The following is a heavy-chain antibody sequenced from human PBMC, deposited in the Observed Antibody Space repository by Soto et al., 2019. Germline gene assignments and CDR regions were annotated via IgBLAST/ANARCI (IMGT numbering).Heavy chain of an antibody. CDR3: AREKGYCRYSSGPFDY. Sequence: SQTLSLTCAISGDGVSINSAAWNWIRQSPSRGLEWLGRTYYRSQWLNDYADTVKSQITIKPDTSKNQVSLELDSVTPEDTAVYYCAREKGYCRYSSGPFDYWGLGTLVTVSS. CDR2: TYYRSQWLN. CDR1: GDGVSINSAA. D-gene: IGHD3-22*01. V-gene: IGHV6-1*01. J-gene: IGHJ4*02.